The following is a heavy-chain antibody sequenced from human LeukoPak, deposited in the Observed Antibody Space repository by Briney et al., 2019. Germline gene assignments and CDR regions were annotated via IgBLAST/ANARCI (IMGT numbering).Heavy chain of an antibody. CDR1: GYTFTGYY. D-gene: IGHD3-22*01. CDR3: ASRLQYYYDSSGYYVDAFDI. J-gene: IGHJ3*02. V-gene: IGHV1-2*02. Sequence: ASVKVSCKASGYTFTGYYMHWVRQAPGQGLEWMGWINANSGDTNYAQKFQGRVTMTRDTSISAVYMELSRLRSDDTAVYYCASRLQYYYDSSGYYVDAFDIWGQGTMVTVSS. CDR2: INANSGDT.